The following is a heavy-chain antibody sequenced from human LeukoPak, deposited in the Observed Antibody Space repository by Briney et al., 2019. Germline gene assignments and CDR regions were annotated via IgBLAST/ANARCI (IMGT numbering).Heavy chain of an antibody. D-gene: IGHD3-22*01. CDR3: ARYHSSDFALDY. Sequence: SETLSLTCTVSGGSISPNFWTWMGQSPEKGLEWIGYIHYTGSTNYNPSLKGRVTMSVDTSKNQFSPKVTSVTAADTAAYYCARYHSSDFALDYCGQGTLVTVSS. J-gene: IGHJ4*02. CDR1: GGSISPNF. CDR2: IHYTGST. V-gene: IGHV4-59*08.